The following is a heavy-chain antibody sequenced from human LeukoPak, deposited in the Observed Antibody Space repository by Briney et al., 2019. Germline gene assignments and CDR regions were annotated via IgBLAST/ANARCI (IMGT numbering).Heavy chain of an antibody. CDR1: GASISRYY. CDR3: AKSYDTSGYYYGVLDY. CDR2: ISNSGST. Sequence: SSETLSLTCTVSGASISRYYWSWIRQPPGKGLEWIGYISNSGSTYYKPSLQSRVTISVDTSKNQLSLRLNSVTAADTAVYDCAKSYDTSGYYYGVLDYWGQGTLVTVSS. V-gene: IGHV4-59*01. D-gene: IGHD3-22*01. J-gene: IGHJ4*02.